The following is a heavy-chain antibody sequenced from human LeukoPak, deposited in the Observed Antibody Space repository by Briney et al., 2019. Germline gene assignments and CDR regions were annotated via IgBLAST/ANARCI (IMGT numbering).Heavy chain of an antibody. CDR3: ARGSTYYGFWSGYMNYYYMDV. V-gene: IGHV4-34*01. J-gene: IGHJ6*03. Sequence: SETLSLTCAVYGGSFSGYYWSWIRQPPGKGLEWIGSIYYSGSTYYNPSLKSRVTISVDTSKNQFSLKLSSVTAADTAVYYCARGSTYYGFWSGYMNYYYMDVWGKGTTVTVSS. D-gene: IGHD3-3*01. CDR2: IYYSGST. CDR1: GGSFSGYY.